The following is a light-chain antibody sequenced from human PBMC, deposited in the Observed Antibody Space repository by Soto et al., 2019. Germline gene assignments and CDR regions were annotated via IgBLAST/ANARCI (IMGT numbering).Light chain of an antibody. J-gene: IGLJ1*01. Sequence: QLVLTQPPSVSGALGQRVTISCTGSSSNIGAGYDVHWYQQLPGTAPKLLIFGYTSRPSGVPDRFSGSKSGTSASLAITGLQAEDEADYYCQSYDSSLSGYVFGTGTKLTVL. V-gene: IGLV1-40*01. CDR1: SSNIGAGYD. CDR3: QSYDSSLSGYV. CDR2: GYT.